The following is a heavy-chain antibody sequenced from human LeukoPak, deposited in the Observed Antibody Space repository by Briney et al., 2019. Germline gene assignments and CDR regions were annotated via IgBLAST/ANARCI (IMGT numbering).Heavy chain of an antibody. J-gene: IGHJ4*02. CDR2: ISSSGNAI. Sequence: PGGSLRLSCAASGFTFSRSEMNWVRQAPGKGLEWVSYISSSGNAIYYADSAKGRFTISRDNAKNSLYLQMNSLRAEDTAAYYCAREEDSSIVGGGLDYWGQGSLVTVSS. D-gene: IGHD1-26*01. V-gene: IGHV3-48*03. CDR1: GFTFSRSE. CDR3: AREEDSSIVGGGLDY.